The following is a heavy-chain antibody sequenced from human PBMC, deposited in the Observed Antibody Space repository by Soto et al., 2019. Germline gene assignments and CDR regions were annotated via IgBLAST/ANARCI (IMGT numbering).Heavy chain of an antibody. Sequence: QVQLVQSGAEVKKPGASVKVSCKASGYTFTSYDINWVRQATGQGLEWMGWMNPNSGNTGYAQKFQGRVTMTRNTSISTAYMELSSLRSADTAVYYCARVQASIAAAGTGWFDPWGQGTLVTVSS. CDR1: GYTFTSYD. V-gene: IGHV1-8*01. CDR3: ARVQASIAAAGTGWFDP. J-gene: IGHJ5*02. CDR2: MNPNSGNT. D-gene: IGHD6-13*01.